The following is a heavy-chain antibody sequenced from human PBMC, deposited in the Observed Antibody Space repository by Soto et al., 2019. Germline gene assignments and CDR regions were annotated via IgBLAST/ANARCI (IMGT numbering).Heavy chain of an antibody. V-gene: IGHV4-30-2*01. Sequence: QTLSLTCAVSSASISSRGYSWSWVRQPPGKGLEWIGTIFHTGTTFYTPSLKSRVTMSIDTSKNQFSLSLSSVTAADTAVYYCARKSDWFDTWGQGNLVTVS. CDR3: ARKSDWFDT. J-gene: IGHJ5*02. CDR1: SASISSRGYS. CDR2: IFHTGTT.